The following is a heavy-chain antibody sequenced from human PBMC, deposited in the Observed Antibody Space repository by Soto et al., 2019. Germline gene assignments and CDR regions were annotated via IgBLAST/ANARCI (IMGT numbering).Heavy chain of an antibody. CDR1: GGTFSSYA. Sequence: AVKVSCKASGGTFSSYAISWVRQAPGQGLEWMGGIIPIFGTANYAQKFQGRVTITADESTSTAYMELSSLRSEDTAVYYCARAQDYYDSSGYCSRGQGTLVPVSS. CDR3: ARAQDYYDSSGYCS. CDR2: IIPIFGTA. V-gene: IGHV1-69*13. J-gene: IGHJ4*02. D-gene: IGHD3-22*01.